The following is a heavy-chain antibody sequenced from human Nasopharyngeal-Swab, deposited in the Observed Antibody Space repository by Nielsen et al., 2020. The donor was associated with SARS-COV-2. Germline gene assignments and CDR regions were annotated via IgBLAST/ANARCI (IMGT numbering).Heavy chain of an antibody. D-gene: IGHD1-14*01. CDR3: TRSYIFDI. V-gene: IGHV3-21*03. Sequence: GGSLRLSCSASGFIFDNYAMNWIRQAPGKGLEWVASIVSSSSSIFYADSVKGRFTISRDNAKNSLYLQMNSLRAGDTALYYCTRSYIFDIWGQGTVVTVSS. CDR2: IVSSSSSI. CDR1: GFIFDNYA. J-gene: IGHJ3*02.